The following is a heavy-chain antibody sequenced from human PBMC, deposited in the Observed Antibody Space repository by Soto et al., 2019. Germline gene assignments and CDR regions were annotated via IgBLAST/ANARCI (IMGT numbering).Heavy chain of an antibody. Sequence: ASVKVSCKASGYTFTNYYINWVRQVPGQGLEWMGVINPDIGVTNYAQKFQGRVTMPRDTSTSTASMELSRLRSEDTAVYFCVTGLIAASPDYWGQGTLVSVSS. V-gene: IGHV1-46*01. CDR3: VTGLIAASPDY. CDR1: GYTFTNYY. D-gene: IGHD2-15*01. CDR2: INPDIGVT. J-gene: IGHJ4*02.